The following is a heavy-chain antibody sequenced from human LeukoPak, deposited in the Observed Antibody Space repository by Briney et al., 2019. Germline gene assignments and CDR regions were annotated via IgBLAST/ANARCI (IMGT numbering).Heavy chain of an antibody. CDR1: GGSISSGDYY. D-gene: IGHD2-2*02. CDR2: IYYSGST. Sequence: SETLSLTCTVSGGSISSGDYYWSWIRQPPGKGLEWIGYIYYSGSTYYNPSLKSRVTISVDTSKNQFSLKLSSVTAADTAVYYCARTSLADIVVVPAAIQGAFDIWGQGTMVTVSS. CDR3: ARTSLADIVVVPAAIQGAFDI. J-gene: IGHJ3*02. V-gene: IGHV4-30-4*08.